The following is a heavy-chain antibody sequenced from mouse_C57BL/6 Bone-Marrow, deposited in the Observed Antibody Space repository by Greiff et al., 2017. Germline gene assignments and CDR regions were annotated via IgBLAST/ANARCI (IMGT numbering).Heavy chain of an antibody. Sequence: EVHLVESGPGLVKPSQSLSLTCSVTGYSITSGYYWNWLRQFPGNKLEWMGYISYDGSNNYNPSLKNRISITRDTSKNQFFLKLNSVTTEDTATYYCARGGYGSYWYFDVWGTGTTVTVSS. V-gene: IGHV3-6*01. J-gene: IGHJ1*03. CDR1: GYSITSGYY. D-gene: IGHD2-2*01. CDR2: ISYDGSN. CDR3: ARGGYGSYWYFDV.